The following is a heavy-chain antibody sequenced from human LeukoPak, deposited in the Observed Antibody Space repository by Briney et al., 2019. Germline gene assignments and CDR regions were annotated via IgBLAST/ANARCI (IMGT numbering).Heavy chain of an antibody. CDR1: GYTFTGYY. Sequence: ASVKVSCKASGYTFTGYYMHWVRQAPGQGLEWMGIINPSGGSTSYAQKFQGRVTMTRDMSTSTVYMELSSLRSEDTAVYYCAREVMGDTHPGGGKYYYYYYMDVWGKGTTVTVSS. J-gene: IGHJ6*03. CDR3: AREVMGDTHPGGGKYYYYYYMDV. V-gene: IGHV1-46*01. D-gene: IGHD3-16*01. CDR2: INPSGGST.